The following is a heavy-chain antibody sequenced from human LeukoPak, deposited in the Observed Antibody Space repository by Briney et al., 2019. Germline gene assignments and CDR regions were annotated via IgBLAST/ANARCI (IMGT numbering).Heavy chain of an antibody. D-gene: IGHD6-19*01. V-gene: IGHV4-39*01. CDR3: ATFHSSGWFYAFDI. CDR2: IYYSGST. Sequence: SETLSLTCTVSGGSISSSSYYWGWIRQPPGKGLEWIGSIYYSGSTYYNPSLKSRVTISVDTSKNQFSLKLSSVTAADTAMYYCATFHSSGWFYAFDIWGQGTMVTVSS. J-gene: IGHJ3*02. CDR1: GGSISSSSYY.